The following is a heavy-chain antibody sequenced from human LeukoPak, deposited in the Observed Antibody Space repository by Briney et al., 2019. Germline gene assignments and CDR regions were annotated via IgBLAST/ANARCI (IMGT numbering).Heavy chain of an antibody. CDR2: INPNSGGT. CDR3: ASLGSSSGFIYGFDY. V-gene: IGHV1-2*02. CDR1: GYTFTGYY. Sequence: ASVKVSCKASGYTFTGYYMHWVRQAPGQGLEWMGWINPNSGGTNYAQKFQGRVTMTRDTSISTAYMELSRLRSDDTAVYYCASLGSSSGFIYGFDYWGQGTLVTVSS. D-gene: IGHD6-6*01. J-gene: IGHJ4*02.